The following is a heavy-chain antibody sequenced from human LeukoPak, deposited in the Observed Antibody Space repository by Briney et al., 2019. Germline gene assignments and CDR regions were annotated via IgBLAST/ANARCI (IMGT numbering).Heavy chain of an antibody. CDR2: INHSGST. Sequence: SETLSLTCAVYGGSFSGYYWSWIRQPPGKGLEWIGEINHSGSTNYNPSLKSRVTISVDTSKNQFSLKLSSVTAADTAVYYCAREEGIPSVLGFDYWGQGTLVTVSS. J-gene: IGHJ4*02. V-gene: IGHV4-34*01. CDR3: AREEGIPSVLGFDY. D-gene: IGHD5/OR15-5a*01. CDR1: GGSFSGYY.